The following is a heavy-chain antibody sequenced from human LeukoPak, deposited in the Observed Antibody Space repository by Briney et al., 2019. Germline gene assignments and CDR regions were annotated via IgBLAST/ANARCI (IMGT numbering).Heavy chain of an antibody. D-gene: IGHD6-6*01. CDR1: GYTFTSYC. CDR2: ISAYNGNT. V-gene: IGHV1-18*01. Sequence: ASVKVSCKASGYTFTSYCISWVRQAPGQGLEWMGWISAYNGNTNYAQKLQGRVTMTTDTSTSTAYMELRSLRSDDTAVYYCARNPPIAARDTAYYYYYMDVWGKGTTVTVSS. CDR3: ARNPPIAARDTAYYYYYMDV. J-gene: IGHJ6*03.